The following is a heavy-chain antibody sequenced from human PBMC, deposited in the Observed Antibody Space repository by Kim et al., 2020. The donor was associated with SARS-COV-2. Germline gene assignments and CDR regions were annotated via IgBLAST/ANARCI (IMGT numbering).Heavy chain of an antibody. CDR2: IIPIFGTA. V-gene: IGHV1-69*13. CDR1: GGIFSSYA. J-gene: IGHJ6*02. CDR3: ARDLEVSTIQLDYYYGMDV. D-gene: IGHD5-12*01. Sequence: SVKVSCKASGGIFSSYAISWVRQAPGQGLEWMGGIIPIFGTANYAQKFQGRVTITADESTRTAYMELSSLRSEDTAVYYCARDLEVSTIQLDYYYGMDVWGQGTTVTVSS.